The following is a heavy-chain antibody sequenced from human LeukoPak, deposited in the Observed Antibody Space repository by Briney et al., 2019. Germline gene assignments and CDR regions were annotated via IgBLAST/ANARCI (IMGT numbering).Heavy chain of an antibody. J-gene: IGHJ4*02. D-gene: IGHD5-12*01. CDR3: ARVGRLRLRYFDY. CDR1: GGSISSGSYY. CDR2: IYTSGST. V-gene: IGHV4-61*02. Sequence: SQTLSLTCTVSGGSISSGSYYWSWIRQPAGKGLEWIGRIYTSGSTNYNPSLKSRVTISVDTSKNQFSLKLSSVTAADMAVYYCARVGRLRLRYFDYWGQGTLVTVSS.